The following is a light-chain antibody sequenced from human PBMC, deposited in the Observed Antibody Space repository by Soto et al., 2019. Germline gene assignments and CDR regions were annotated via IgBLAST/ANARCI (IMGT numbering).Light chain of an antibody. Sequence: SVLTQPPSVSGAPGQRVTISCTGSSSNIGAGYDVHWYQQLPGTAPKLLIYGNSNRPSGVPDRFSGSKSGTSAALAITGLQAEDEADFYCQSYEGSLSGYVFGTGTKLTVL. CDR1: SSNIGAGYD. CDR2: GNS. J-gene: IGLJ1*01. V-gene: IGLV1-40*01. CDR3: QSYEGSLSGYV.